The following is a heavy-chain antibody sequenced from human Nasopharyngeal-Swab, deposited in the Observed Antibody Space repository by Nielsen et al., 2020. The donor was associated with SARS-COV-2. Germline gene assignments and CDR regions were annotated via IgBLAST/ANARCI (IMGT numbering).Heavy chain of an antibody. V-gene: IGHV3-21*01. Sequence: GESLKISCAASGFTFSSYSMNWVRQAPGKGLEWVSSISSSGSYIYYADSVKGRFTISRDNAKNSLYLQMNSLRAEDTAVYYCAREAGGSSSWYFGYWGQGTLVTVSS. CDR2: ISSSGSYI. CDR3: AREAGGSSSWYFGY. CDR1: GFTFSSYS. J-gene: IGHJ4*02. D-gene: IGHD6-13*01.